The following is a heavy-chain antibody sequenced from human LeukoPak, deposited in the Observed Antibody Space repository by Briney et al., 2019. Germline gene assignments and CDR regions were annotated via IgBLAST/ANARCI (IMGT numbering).Heavy chain of an antibody. CDR3: ARGDRYYDSRGYYYVTTFDY. CDR2: INPNSGGT. Sequence: ASVKVSCKASGYTFTGYYMHWVRQAPGQGVEWRGWINPNSGGTNYAQKFQGRVNMTRDTSISTAYMELSRLRSDDTAVYYCARGDRYYDSRGYYYVTTFDYWGQGTLVTVSS. J-gene: IGHJ4*02. V-gene: IGHV1-2*02. CDR1: GYTFTGYY. D-gene: IGHD3-22*01.